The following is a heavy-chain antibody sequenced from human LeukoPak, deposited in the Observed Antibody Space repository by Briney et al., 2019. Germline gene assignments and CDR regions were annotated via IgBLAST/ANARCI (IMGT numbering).Heavy chain of an antibody. CDR2: IKLDGSET. CDR1: GFTFSSYW. CDR3: ARDAS. V-gene: IGHV3-7*01. J-gene: IGHJ5*02. Sequence: PGGSLRLSCAGSGFTFSSYWMGWVRQAPGKGLEWVASIKLDGSETSYVDSVRGRFTISRDNPKSSLYLQMNSLTAEDTAVYHCARDASWGQGTLVTVSS.